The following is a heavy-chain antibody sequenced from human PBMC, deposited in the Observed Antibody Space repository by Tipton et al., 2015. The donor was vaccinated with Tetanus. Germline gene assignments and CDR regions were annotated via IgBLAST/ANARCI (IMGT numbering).Heavy chain of an antibody. CDR3: ARDLNTMVRGVNWFDP. Sequence: QSGPEVKKPGASVKVSCKASGYTFTGYYMHWVRQAPGQGLEWMGRINPNSGGTNYAQKFQGRVTMTRDTSISTAYMELSRLRSDDTAVYYCARDLNTMVRGVNWFDPWGQGTLVTVSS. CDR1: GYTFTGYY. J-gene: IGHJ5*02. V-gene: IGHV1-2*06. CDR2: INPNSGGT. D-gene: IGHD3-10*01.